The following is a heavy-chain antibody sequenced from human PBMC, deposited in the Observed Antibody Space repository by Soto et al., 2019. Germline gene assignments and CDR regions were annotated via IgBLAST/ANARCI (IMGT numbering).Heavy chain of an antibody. CDR2: INADGSEK. D-gene: IGHD3-22*01. V-gene: IGHV3-43*02. Sequence: VQMVESGGGVVHPGGSLRLSCAVSGFTFADYAVHWVRQSAGKGLEWVSFINADGSEKYYAGSVRGRFTISRDNSKDLFYLQMNSLRLEDTAMYYCSKAKFYYDSSPYDSWGQGTLVTVSS. J-gene: IGHJ4*02. CDR3: SKAKFYYDSSPYDS. CDR1: GFTFADYA.